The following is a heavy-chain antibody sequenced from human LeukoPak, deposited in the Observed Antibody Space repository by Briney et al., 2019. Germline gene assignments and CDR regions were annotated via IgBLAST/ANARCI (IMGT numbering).Heavy chain of an antibody. V-gene: IGHV3-74*01. Sequence: GGSLRLSCAASGFTFSSYRVHWVRQAPGKGLVWVSRINGDGSSTDYADSVKGRFTISRDNAKNTLYLQMNSLRAEDTAMYYCARTNHFFDSWGQGTLVAVSS. CDR1: GFTFSSYR. D-gene: IGHD1-14*01. CDR2: INGDGSST. J-gene: IGHJ4*02. CDR3: ARTNHFFDS.